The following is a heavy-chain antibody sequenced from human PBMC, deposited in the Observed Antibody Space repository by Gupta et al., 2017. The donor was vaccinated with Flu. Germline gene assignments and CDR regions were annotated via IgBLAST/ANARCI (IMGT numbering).Heavy chain of an antibody. CDR2: IKSKTGGGTT. CDR3: TTAFSNYAVDAFDI. V-gene: IGHV3-15*01. Sequence: EVQLVESGGGLVKPGGSLRLSCAASGFTFDTAWMSWVRQAPGKGLEWVGRIKSKTGGGTTDDAAPGKGRFTISRDDSKNTLYLQMNSLKTEDTAVYYCTTAFSNYAVDAFDIWGQGTMVTVSS. J-gene: IGHJ3*02. CDR1: GFTFDTAW. D-gene: IGHD3-16*01.